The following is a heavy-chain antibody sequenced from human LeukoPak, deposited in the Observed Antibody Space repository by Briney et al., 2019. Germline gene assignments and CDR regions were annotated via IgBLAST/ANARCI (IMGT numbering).Heavy chain of an antibody. J-gene: IGHJ4*02. D-gene: IGHD6-13*01. CDR3: ARALYTSRSYLATFSPTNFDY. CDR2: ISAYNGNT. Sequence: GASVTVSCKASGYTFTSYGISWVRQAPGQGLEWMGWISAYNGNTNYAQKLQGRVTMTTDTSTSTAYMELRSLRSDDTAVYYCARALYTSRSYLATFSPTNFDYWGQGTLVTVSS. V-gene: IGHV1-18*01. CDR1: GYTFTSYG.